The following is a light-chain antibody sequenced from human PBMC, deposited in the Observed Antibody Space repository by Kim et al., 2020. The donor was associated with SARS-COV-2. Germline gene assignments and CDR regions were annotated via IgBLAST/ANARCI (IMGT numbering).Light chain of an antibody. V-gene: IGLV2-8*01. Sequence: GQSVTLSCTGTSSDFGCYNYVAWYQQHPGEAPKLMIYEVTKRPSGVPDRFSSSKSGNTASLTVSGLQVEDEGDYYCGSFGGRHNVVFGGGTQLTVL. J-gene: IGLJ2*01. CDR2: EVT. CDR3: GSFGGRHNVV. CDR1: SSDFGCYNY.